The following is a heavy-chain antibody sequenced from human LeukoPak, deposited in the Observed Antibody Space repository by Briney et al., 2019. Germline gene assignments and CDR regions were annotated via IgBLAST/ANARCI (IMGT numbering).Heavy chain of an antibody. D-gene: IGHD2-2*01. CDR3: ATVVPAAQAPEMDV. Sequence: ASVKVSCKVSGYTLTESSMHWVRQAPGKGLEWMGGFDPEDGETIYAQKFQGRVTMTEDTSTDTAYMELSSLRSEDTAVYYCATVVPAAQAPEMDVWGQGTTVTVSS. CDR2: FDPEDGET. V-gene: IGHV1-24*01. CDR1: GYTLTESS. J-gene: IGHJ6*02.